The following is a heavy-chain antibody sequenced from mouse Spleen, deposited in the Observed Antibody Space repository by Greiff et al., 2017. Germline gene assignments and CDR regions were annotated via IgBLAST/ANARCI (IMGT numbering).Heavy chain of an antibody. J-gene: IGHJ2*01. CDR3: ARWGNYLDY. CDR2: INPSSGYT. CDR1: GYTFTSYT. V-gene: IGHV1-4*01. Sequence: QVQLKESGAELARPGASVKMSCKASGYTFTSYTMHWVKQRPGQGLEWIGYINPSSGYTKYNQKFKDKATLTADKSSSTAYMQLSSLTSEDSAVYYCARWGNYLDYWGQGTTLTVSS.